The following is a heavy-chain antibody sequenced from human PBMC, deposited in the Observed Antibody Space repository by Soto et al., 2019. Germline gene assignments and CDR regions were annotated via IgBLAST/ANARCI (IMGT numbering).Heavy chain of an antibody. J-gene: IGHJ6*02. CDR1: GGSISSSNW. CDR3: ARVSGSYYYGMDV. Sequence: QVQLQESGPGLVKPSGTLSLTCAVSGGSISSSNWWSWVRQPPGKGLEWIGEIYHSGSTNYNPSPPSRVTMSVHKSKNQSSLKLSSVTAAATAAYYCARVSGSYYYGMDVWGQGTTVTVSS. D-gene: IGHD1-26*01. CDR2: IYHSGST. V-gene: IGHV4-4*02.